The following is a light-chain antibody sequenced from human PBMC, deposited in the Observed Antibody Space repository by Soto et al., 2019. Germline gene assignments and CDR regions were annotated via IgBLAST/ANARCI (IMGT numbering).Light chain of an antibody. V-gene: IGKV1-39*01. J-gene: IGKJ1*01. CDR3: QQSYSTLTWT. CDR2: AAS. CDR1: QSISSY. Sequence: DIHMTQSPSTLSGSVGDRVTITFRASQSISSYLNWYQQKPGKAPKLLIYAASSLQSGVPSRFSGSGSGTDFTLTISSLQPEDFATYYCQQSYSTLTWTFGQGTKVDIK.